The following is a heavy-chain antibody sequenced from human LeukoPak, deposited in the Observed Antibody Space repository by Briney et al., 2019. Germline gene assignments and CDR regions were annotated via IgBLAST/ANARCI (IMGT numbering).Heavy chain of an antibody. CDR1: GFTFGDYA. D-gene: IGHD4-11*01. CDR2: IRGKAYGGTT. V-gene: IGHV3-49*04. Sequence: PGRSLRLSCTASGFTFGDYAMSWVRQAPGKGLEWVGFIRGKAYGGTTDYAAPVKGRFTISRDDSKDTLYLQMNSLKSEDTALYYCTTTGGSTTRFVDYWGQGTLVTVSS. CDR3: TTTGGSTTRFVDY. J-gene: IGHJ4*02.